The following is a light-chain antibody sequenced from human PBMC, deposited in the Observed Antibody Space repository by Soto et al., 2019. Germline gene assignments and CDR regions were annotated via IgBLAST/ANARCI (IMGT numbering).Light chain of an antibody. J-gene: IGLJ1*01. CDR2: EGN. CDR1: SSDVGSYNL. V-gene: IGLV2-23*01. Sequence: QSALTQPASVSGSPGQSITIYCTGTSSDVGSYNLVSWYQQHPGKAPKLMIYEGNKRPSGVSNRFSGSKSANTASLTISGLQNEDEADYYCCSYAGTNTFVFGTGTKLTVL. CDR3: CSYAGTNTFV.